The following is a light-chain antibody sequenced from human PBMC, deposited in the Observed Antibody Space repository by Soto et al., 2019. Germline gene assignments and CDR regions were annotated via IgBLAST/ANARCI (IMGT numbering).Light chain of an antibody. J-gene: IGLJ1*01. CDR3: SPYTSSSTRV. CDR1: SSDVGGYNY. Sequence: ALTQPASVSGSPGQSITISCTGTSSDVGGYNYVSWYQQHPGKAPKLMIYEVSNRPSGVSDRFSGSKSGDTASLTISGLQAEDEADYYCSPYTSSSTRVFGTGTKVTVL. CDR2: EVS. V-gene: IGLV2-14*01.